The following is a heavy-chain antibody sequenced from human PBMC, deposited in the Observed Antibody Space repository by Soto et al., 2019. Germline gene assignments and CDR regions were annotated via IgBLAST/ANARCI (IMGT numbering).Heavy chain of an antibody. Sequence: EVQLVESGGGLIQPGGSLRLSCAASGFTVSSNYMSWVRQAPGKGLEWVSVIYSGGSTYYADSVKGRFTISRDNYKNTLYLHMNRLRAEDTAVSYCARDMAAAGSGYWFDPWGQGTLVTVAS. J-gene: IGHJ5*02. V-gene: IGHV3-53*01. CDR3: ARDMAAAGSGYWFDP. D-gene: IGHD6-13*01. CDR1: GFTVSSNY. CDR2: IYSGGST.